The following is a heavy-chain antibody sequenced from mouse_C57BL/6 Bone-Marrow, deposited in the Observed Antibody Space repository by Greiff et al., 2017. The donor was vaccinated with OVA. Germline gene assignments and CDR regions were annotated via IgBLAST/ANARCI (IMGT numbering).Heavy chain of an antibody. J-gene: IGHJ2*01. CDR3: TRYDYGSRYYFDY. V-gene: IGHV1-5*01. CDR1: GYTFTSYW. Sequence: VQLQQSGTVLARPGASVKMSCKTSGYTFTSYWMHWVKQRPGQGLEWIGAIYPGNSDTSYNQKFKGKAKLTAVTSASTAYMGLSSLTNEDSAVYYCTRYDYGSRYYFDYWGQGTTLTVSS. D-gene: IGHD1-1*01. CDR2: IYPGNSDT.